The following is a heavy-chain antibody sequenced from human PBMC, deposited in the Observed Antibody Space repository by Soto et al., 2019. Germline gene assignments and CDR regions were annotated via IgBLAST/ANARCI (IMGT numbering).Heavy chain of an antibody. CDR2: INAGNGNT. J-gene: IGHJ4*02. V-gene: IGHV1-3*01. CDR3: ARAQLELRGFDY. Sequence: ASVKVSCKASGYTFTSYAMHWVRQAPGQRLEWMGWINAGNGNTKYSQKFQGRVTITSDTSASTAYMELSSLRSEDTAVYYCARAQLELRGFDYWGQGTLVTVSS. CDR1: GYTFTSYA. D-gene: IGHD1-7*01.